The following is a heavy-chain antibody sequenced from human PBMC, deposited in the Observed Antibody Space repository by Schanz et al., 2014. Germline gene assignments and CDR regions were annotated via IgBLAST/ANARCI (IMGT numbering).Heavy chain of an antibody. Sequence: QVQLVQSGAEVKKPGASVKVSCRASGYPFTSDDITWVRQAPGQGLEWMGWMNPNSGDTGYPRKFQDRVTVTRNTSISTAYMELNSLTSEDTAVYYGARVAMEFERGKAYYYYMDVWGRGTMVTVSS. CDR1: GYPFTSDD. J-gene: IGHJ6*03. D-gene: IGHD3-10*01. CDR3: ARVAMEFERGKAYYYYMDV. V-gene: IGHV1-8*01. CDR2: MNPNSGDT.